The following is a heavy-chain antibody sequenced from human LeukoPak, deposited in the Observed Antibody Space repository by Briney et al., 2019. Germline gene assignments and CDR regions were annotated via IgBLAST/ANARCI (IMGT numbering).Heavy chain of an antibody. Sequence: GGPLRLSCAASGFTFSNYWVHWVRQAPGKGLVWVSRINRDGSTTNYADSVKGRFTVSRDNAKNTLNLQMNSLRAEDTAVYYCAKDLMRGGVTATLDYWGQGTLVTVSS. CDR2: INRDGSTT. CDR3: AKDLMRGGVTATLDY. V-gene: IGHV3-74*01. J-gene: IGHJ4*02. D-gene: IGHD2-21*02. CDR1: GFTFSNYW.